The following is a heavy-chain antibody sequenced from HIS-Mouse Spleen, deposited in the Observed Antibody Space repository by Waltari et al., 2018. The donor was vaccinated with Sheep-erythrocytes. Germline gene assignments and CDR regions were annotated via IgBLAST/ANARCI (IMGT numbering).Heavy chain of an antibody. Sequence: EVQLLESGGGLVQPGGSLRLSCAASGFTFSSYAMSWVRQAPGKGLEWVSAIGGSGGSTYYADSVKGRFTISRGNSKNTLYLQMNSLRAEDTAVYYCALGTGVGSAFDIWGQGTMVTVSS. V-gene: IGHV3-23*01. J-gene: IGHJ3*02. CDR2: IGGSGGST. CDR3: ALGTGVGSAFDI. D-gene: IGHD1-26*01. CDR1: GFTFSSYA.